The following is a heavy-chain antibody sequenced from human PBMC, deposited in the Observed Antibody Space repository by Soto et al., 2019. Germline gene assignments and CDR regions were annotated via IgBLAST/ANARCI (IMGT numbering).Heavy chain of an antibody. CDR3: AKDLRWGVGSSSWYGTSLDY. J-gene: IGHJ4*02. CDR1: GFTFSSYG. D-gene: IGHD6-13*01. CDR2: ISYDGSNK. V-gene: IGHV3-30*18. Sequence: QVQLVESGGGVVQPGRSLRLSCAASGFTFSSYGMHWVRQAPGKGLEWVAVISYDGSNKYYADSVKGRFTISRDNSKNTLYLQMNSLRAEDTAVYHCAKDLRWGVGSSSWYGTSLDYWGQGTLVTVSS.